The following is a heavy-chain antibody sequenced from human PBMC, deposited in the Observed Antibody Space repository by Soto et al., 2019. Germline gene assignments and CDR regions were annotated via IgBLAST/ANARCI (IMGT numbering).Heavy chain of an antibody. CDR3: ARVLSYGSGSYSPYGMDV. CDR2: VSPPFRTS. V-gene: IGHV1-69*01. Sequence: QVQLVQSGAEVKKPGSSVKVSCKTSGVSFNNNGIGWVRQAPGHGLEWMGGVSPPFRTSNYARKCQGRISITADASTGTVNMELSSLTSEDTAQYYCARVLSYGSGSYSPYGMDVWGQGTTVTVSS. CDR1: GVSFNNNG. J-gene: IGHJ6*02. D-gene: IGHD3-10*01.